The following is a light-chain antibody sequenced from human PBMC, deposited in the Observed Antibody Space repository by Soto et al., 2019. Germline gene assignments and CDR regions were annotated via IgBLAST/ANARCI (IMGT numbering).Light chain of an antibody. Sequence: EIVLTQSPATLSLSPGERATLSCRASQSVSSYLAWYQQKPGQAPRLLIYDASNRATGIPARFSGSGSGTDFTLTISSLEPEDFAVYYCQQRSNWPLNTFGQGTKLEIK. CDR2: DAS. CDR3: QQRSNWPLNT. V-gene: IGKV3-11*01. J-gene: IGKJ2*01. CDR1: QSVSSY.